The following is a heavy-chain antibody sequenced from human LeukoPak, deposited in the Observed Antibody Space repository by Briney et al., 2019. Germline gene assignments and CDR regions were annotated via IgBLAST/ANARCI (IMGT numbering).Heavy chain of an antibody. Sequence: GGSLRFSCAASTFTFNTYWMSWVRQAPGKGLEWVATIKRDGLEKYYMDPVKGRFTISRDNAKNSLYLQMNSLRAEDTAVYYCARTVAGSSGTYFDYWGQGTLVTVSS. D-gene: IGHD6-19*01. V-gene: IGHV3-7*01. CDR2: IKRDGLEK. CDR1: TFTFNTYW. CDR3: ARTVAGSSGTYFDY. J-gene: IGHJ4*02.